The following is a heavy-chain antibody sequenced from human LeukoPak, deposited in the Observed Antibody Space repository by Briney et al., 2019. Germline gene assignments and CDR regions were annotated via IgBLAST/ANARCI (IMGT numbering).Heavy chain of an antibody. CDR1: GGSISNYY. CDR2: IYNNVNT. J-gene: IGHJ4*02. D-gene: IGHD6-6*01. V-gene: IGHV4-59*08. CDR3: ACSSSAGPEY. Sequence: SETLSLTCAVSGGSISNYYWSWLRQPPGKGLEWIGYIYNNVNTDYNPPLKSRVTISVATSKTQCSLKLRSVTAADTAVYYCACSSSAGPEYWGQGILVTVSS.